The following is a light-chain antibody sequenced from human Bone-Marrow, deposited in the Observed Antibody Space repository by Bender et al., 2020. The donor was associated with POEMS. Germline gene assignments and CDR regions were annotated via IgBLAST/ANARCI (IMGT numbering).Light chain of an antibody. CDR2: SNN. Sequence: QSVLTQPPSASGTPGQSVIISCSGTDSNFGGNNVYWYQQFPGTAPKLLIYSNNQRPSGVPDRFSGSKSGTSASLAISGRRSEDEADYYCSAWDDSLSGPVFGTGTRVTVL. CDR3: SAWDDSLSGPV. J-gene: IGLJ1*01. V-gene: IGLV1-47*02. CDR1: DSNFGGNN.